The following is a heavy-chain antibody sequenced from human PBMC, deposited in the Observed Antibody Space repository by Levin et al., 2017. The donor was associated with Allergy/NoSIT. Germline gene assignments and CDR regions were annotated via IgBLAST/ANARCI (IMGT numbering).Heavy chain of an antibody. CDR1: GFTFDDDD. J-gene: IGHJ4*02. Sequence: SLKISCAASGFTFDDDDMHWVRQAPGKGLEWVSGISWNSGSIGYADSVKGRFTISRDNAKNSLYLHMNSLRAEDTALYYCAKAEYSGYDSAYFDYWGQGTLVTVSS. CDR2: ISWNSGSI. V-gene: IGHV3-9*01. CDR3: AKAEYSGYDSAYFDY. D-gene: IGHD5-12*01.